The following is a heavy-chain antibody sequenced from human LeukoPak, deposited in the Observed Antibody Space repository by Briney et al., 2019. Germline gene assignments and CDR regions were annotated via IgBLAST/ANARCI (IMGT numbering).Heavy chain of an antibody. CDR3: ARSSVTTDDFYYYYMDV. D-gene: IGHD4-11*01. CDR1: GGSISSGHYY. V-gene: IGHV4-31*03. J-gene: IGHJ6*03. CDR2: IYYRGNT. Sequence: SETLSLTCTVSGGSISSGHYYWTWIRQHPGKGLEWIGYIYYRGNTYSNPSLTGRLTISVDTSKNQFSLRLSSVTAADTAVYYCARSSVTTDDFYYYYMDVWGKGTTVTVSS.